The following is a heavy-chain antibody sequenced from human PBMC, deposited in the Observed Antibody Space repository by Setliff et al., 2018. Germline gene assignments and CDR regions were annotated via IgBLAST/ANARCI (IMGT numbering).Heavy chain of an antibody. V-gene: IGHV1-2*02. CDR1: GYTFTDYY. D-gene: IGHD3-9*01. CDR2: LNPKNNDT. CDR3: ARDPLPKHYDVVTGYYSAPNYYYMDV. Sequence: ASVKVSCKTSGYTFTDYYIHWVRQAPGEGLEWMGWLNPKNNDTSYVQKFLGRVTMTRDTSISAAYMELITLRSDDTALYYCARDPLPKHYDVVTGYYSAPNYYYMDVWGKGTTVTVSS. J-gene: IGHJ6*03.